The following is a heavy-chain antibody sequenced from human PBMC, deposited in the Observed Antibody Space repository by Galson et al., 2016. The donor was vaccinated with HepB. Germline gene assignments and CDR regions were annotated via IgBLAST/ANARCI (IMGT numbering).Heavy chain of an antibody. CDR3: AITRTAEFDP. J-gene: IGHJ5*02. Sequence: CAISGDSVSSDNAAWNWIRQSPSRGLEWLGWTYYRSKWYNDYAPSVKSRVTINADTSKNQFSLQLNSVTPEDTDVYYCAITRTAEFDPWGQGTLVPVSP. V-gene: IGHV6-1*01. CDR2: TYYRSKWYN. CDR1: GDSVSSDNAA. D-gene: IGHD1-1*01.